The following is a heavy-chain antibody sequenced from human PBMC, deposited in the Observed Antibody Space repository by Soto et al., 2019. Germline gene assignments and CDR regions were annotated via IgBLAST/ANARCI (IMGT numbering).Heavy chain of an antibody. J-gene: IGHJ3*02. CDR3: ARDGYYDSSGYYYDAFDI. Sequence: SDTLSLTCTVSGGSISSYYWSWIRQPAGKGLEWIGRIYTSGSTNYNPSLKSRVTMSVDTSKNQFSLKLSSVTAADTAVYYCARDGYYDSSGYYYDAFDIWGQGTMVTVSS. D-gene: IGHD3-22*01. V-gene: IGHV4-4*07. CDR1: GGSISSYY. CDR2: IYTSGST.